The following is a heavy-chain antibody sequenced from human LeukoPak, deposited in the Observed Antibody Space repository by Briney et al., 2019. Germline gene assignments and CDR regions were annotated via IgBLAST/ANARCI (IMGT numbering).Heavy chain of an antibody. CDR2: ISSSSSYI. CDR3: ARDYYDSSGYYYQYLYYGMDV. V-gene: IGHV3-21*01. Sequence: GGSLRLSCAASGFIFSSYSMNWVRQAPGKGLEWVSSISSSSSYIYYADSVKGRFTISRDNAKNSLYLQMNSLRAEDTAVYYCARDYYDSSGYYYQYLYYGMDVWGQGTTVTVSS. CDR1: GFIFSSYS. D-gene: IGHD3-22*01. J-gene: IGHJ6*02.